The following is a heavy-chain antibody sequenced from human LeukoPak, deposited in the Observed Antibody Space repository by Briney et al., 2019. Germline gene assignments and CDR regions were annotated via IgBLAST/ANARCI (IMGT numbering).Heavy chain of an antibody. D-gene: IGHD1-7*01. CDR2: ISSSSSYI. CDR1: GFTFRSYS. J-gene: IGHJ4*02. CDR3: ARARGTGTTRLDY. V-gene: IGHV3-21*01. Sequence: GGSLRLSCAASGFTFRSYSMNWVRQAPGKGLEWVSSISSSSSYIYYADSVKGRFTISRDNAKNSLYLQMNSLRAEDAAVYYCARARGTGTTRLDYWGQGTLVTVSS.